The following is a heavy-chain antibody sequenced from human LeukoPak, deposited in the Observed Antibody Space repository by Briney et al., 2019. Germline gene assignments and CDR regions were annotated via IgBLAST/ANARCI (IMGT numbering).Heavy chain of an antibody. Sequence: SVKVSCKASGGTFSSYGISCVRQAPGQGLEWMGGIIPIFGTANYAQKFQDRVTITADESTSTAYMELSSLRSEDTAVYYCARAHYYGSGSYNWFDPWGQGTLVTVSS. D-gene: IGHD3-10*01. J-gene: IGHJ5*02. CDR2: IIPIFGTA. V-gene: IGHV1-69*13. CDR1: GGTFSSYG. CDR3: ARAHYYGSGSYNWFDP.